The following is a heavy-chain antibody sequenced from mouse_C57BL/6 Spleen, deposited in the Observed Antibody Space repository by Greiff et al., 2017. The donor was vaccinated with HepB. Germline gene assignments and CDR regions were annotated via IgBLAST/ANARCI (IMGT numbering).Heavy chain of an antibody. CDR1: GYTFTSYW. CDR2: IDPSDSYT. D-gene: IGHD2-14*01. Sequence: QVQLQQPGAELVRPGTSVKLSCKASGYTFTSYWMNWVKQRPGQGLEWIGVIDPSDSYTNYNQKFKGKATLTVDTSSSTAYMQLSSLTSEDSAVYYCARRRPYDGYFDVWGTGTTVTVSS. CDR3: ARRRPYDGYFDV. J-gene: IGHJ1*03. V-gene: IGHV1-59*01.